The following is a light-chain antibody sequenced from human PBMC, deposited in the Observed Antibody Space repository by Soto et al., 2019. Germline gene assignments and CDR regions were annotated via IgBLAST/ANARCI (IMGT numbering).Light chain of an antibody. J-gene: IGLJ2*01. CDR3: GADHGRGRNFGENVL. CDR1: SGYSNYK. Sequence: QSVLTQAPSASASLGASVTLTCTLSSGYSNYKVDWYQQRPGKGPRFVMRVGTGGIVGSKGDGIPDRFSVLGSGLNRYLTNKKMPEEDGNYYPRGADHGRGRNFGENVLFGGGTKLTVL. CDR2: VGTGGIVG. V-gene: IGLV9-49*01.